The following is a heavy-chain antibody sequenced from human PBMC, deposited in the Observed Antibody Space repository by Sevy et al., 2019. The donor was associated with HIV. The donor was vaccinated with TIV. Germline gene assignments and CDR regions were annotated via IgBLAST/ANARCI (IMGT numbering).Heavy chain of an antibody. Sequence: GGSLRLSCAASGFSFSTYWMTWVRQAPGKGLEWVATMNQDGTERDYVDSVKGRFTISRENTQTSLFLQMNSLSAEDTGVYYCVGEGLWGFSYSLDCWGQGTLVTVSS. V-gene: IGHV3-7*01. J-gene: IGHJ4*02. CDR2: MNQDGTER. CDR1: GFSFSTYW. CDR3: VGEGLWGFSYSLDC. D-gene: IGHD2-21*01.